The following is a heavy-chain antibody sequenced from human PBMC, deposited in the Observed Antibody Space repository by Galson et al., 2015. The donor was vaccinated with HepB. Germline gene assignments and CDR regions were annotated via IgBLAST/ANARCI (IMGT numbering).Heavy chain of an antibody. Sequence: PALVKPTQTLTLTCTFSGFSLSTSGVGVGWIRQPPGKALEWLALIYWDDDKRYSPSLKSRLTITKDTSKNQVVLTMTNMDPVDTATYYCAHSQLWVGATSPLFDYWGQGTLVTVSS. J-gene: IGHJ4*02. CDR3: AHSQLWVGATSPLFDY. D-gene: IGHD1-26*01. V-gene: IGHV2-5*02. CDR1: GFSLSTSGVG. CDR2: IYWDDDK.